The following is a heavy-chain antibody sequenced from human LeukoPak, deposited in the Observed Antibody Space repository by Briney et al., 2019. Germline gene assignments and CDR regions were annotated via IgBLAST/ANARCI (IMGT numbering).Heavy chain of an antibody. J-gene: IGHJ4*02. V-gene: IGHV3-64*01. CDR2: ISSNGGST. CDR1: GFTFSSYA. D-gene: IGHD3-10*01. CDR3: ARAEDYYGSGSYGYYFDY. Sequence: GGSLRLSCAASGFTFSSYAMHWVRQAPGKGLEYVSAISSNGGSTYYANSVKGRFTISRDNSKNTLYLQMGSLRAEDMAVYYCARAEDYYGSGSYGYYFDYWGQGTLVTVSS.